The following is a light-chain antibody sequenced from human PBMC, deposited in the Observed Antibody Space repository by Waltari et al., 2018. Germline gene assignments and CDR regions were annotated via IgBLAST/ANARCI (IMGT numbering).Light chain of an antibody. J-gene: IGKJ1*01. CDR2: GSS. Sequence: DIQMTQSPSPLSASVGDSVSITCRASQSISVYLNWYQQRSGEAPRLLIYGSSNLQSGVPSRFSGRGSGTDFTLTISSLQPEDFATYYCQQTYSTPWTFGQGTRVEIK. V-gene: IGKV1-39*01. CDR3: QQTYSTPWT. CDR1: QSISVY.